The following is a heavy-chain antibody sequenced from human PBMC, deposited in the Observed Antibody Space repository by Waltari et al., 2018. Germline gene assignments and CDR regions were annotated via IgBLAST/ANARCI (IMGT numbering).Heavy chain of an antibody. V-gene: IGHV3-30-3*01. CDR3: ARGGAGYYYGMDV. CDR1: GFTFSRYA. CDR2: ISYDGSNK. D-gene: IGHD3-10*01. J-gene: IGHJ6*02. Sequence: QVQLVESGGGVVQPGRSPRLSCAASGFTFSRYALHWVRQAPGKGLEWVAVISYDGSNKYYADSVKGRFTISRDNSKNTLYLQMNSLRAEDTAVYYCARGGAGYYYGMDVWGQGTTVTVSS.